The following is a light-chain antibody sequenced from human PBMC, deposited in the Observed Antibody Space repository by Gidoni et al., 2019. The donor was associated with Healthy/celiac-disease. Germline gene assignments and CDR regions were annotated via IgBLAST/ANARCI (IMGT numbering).Light chain of an antibody. Sequence: EIVMTQSPATLSVSPGERATLSCRASQSVSSNLAWYQQKPGQAPRLLIYDASTRATGITARFSGSGSGTEFTLTISSLQSEDFAVYYCQQYNNWPPRTFGQGTKVEIK. CDR2: DAS. CDR1: QSVSSN. J-gene: IGKJ1*01. CDR3: QQYNNWPPRT. V-gene: IGKV3-15*01.